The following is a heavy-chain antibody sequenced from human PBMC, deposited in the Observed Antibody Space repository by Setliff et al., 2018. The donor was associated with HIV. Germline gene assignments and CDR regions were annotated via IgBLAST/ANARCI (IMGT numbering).Heavy chain of an antibody. CDR3: TTGLSGWFDP. D-gene: IGHD3-10*01. CDR2: IKSKTDGGTT. J-gene: IGHJ5*02. Sequence: ETLSLTCTVSGGSIRSYYWSWVRQAPGKGLEWVGRIKSKTDGGTTDYAAPVKGRFTISRDDSKNTLYLQMNSLKTEDTAVYYCTTGLSGWFDPWGQGTLVTVSS. CDR1: GGSIRSYY. V-gene: IGHV3-15*01.